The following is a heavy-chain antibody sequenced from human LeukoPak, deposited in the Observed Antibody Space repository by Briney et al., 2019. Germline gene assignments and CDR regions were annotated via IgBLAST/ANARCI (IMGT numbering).Heavy chain of an antibody. CDR1: GGSISSGDYY. CDR2: MYYSGST. D-gene: IGHD3-22*01. V-gene: IGHV4-30-4*01. J-gene: IGHJ5*02. Sequence: SETQSLTCTVPGGSISSGDYYWSWIRQPPGKGLEWIAYMYYSGSTYYNPSLKSRVTMSADTSKNQLSLKLSSVTAADTAVYYCARPYYYDSRIDPWGQGILVTVSS. CDR3: ARPYYYDSRIDP.